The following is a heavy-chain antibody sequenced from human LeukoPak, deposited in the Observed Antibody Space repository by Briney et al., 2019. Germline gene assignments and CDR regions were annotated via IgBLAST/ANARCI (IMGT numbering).Heavy chain of an antibody. V-gene: IGHV1-2*02. Sequence: ASVKVSCKASGYTFTGYYMHWVRQAPGQGLEWMGWINPNSGGTNYAQKFQGRVTMTRDTSISTAYMELSRLRSDDTAVYYCAAYDYVWGSYRPSTGLRYWGQGTLVTVSS. D-gene: IGHD3-16*02. CDR1: GYTFTGYY. CDR3: AAYDYVWGSYRPSTGLRY. J-gene: IGHJ4*02. CDR2: INPNSGGT.